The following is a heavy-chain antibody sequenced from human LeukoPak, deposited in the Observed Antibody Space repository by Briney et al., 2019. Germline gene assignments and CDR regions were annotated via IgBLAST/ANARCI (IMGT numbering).Heavy chain of an antibody. Sequence: GGSLRLSCAASGFRFNGYAMNWVRQAPGKGLEWVAIIGYDGSFTSYADSVKGRFTISRDNAKNSLYLQMNSLRAEDTAVYYCARSRDFWSGYTSWYFDLWGRGTLVTVSS. V-gene: IGHV3-30*04. D-gene: IGHD3-3*01. CDR3: ARSRDFWSGYTSWYFDL. CDR2: IGYDGSFT. CDR1: GFRFNGYA. J-gene: IGHJ2*01.